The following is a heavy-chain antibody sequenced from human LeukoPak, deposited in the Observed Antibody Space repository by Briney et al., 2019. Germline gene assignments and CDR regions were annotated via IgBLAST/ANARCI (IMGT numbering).Heavy chain of an antibody. CDR3: VRDSGYYFSWFDP. V-gene: IGHV4-34*01. J-gene: IGHJ5*02. CDR1: GGSFSGYY. CDR2: INHSGST. D-gene: IGHD3-22*01. Sequence: SETLSLTCAVYGGSFSGYYWSWLRQPPGKGLEWIGEINHSGSTNYNPSLKSRVTISVDTSKNQFSLKLSSVTAADTAVYYCVRDSGYYFSWFDPRGQGTLVTVSS.